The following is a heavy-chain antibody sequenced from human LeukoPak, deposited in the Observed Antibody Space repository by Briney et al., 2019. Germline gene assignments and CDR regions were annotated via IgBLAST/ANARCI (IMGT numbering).Heavy chain of an antibody. CDR2: MNPNSGNT. CDR3: ARGMTTVTTSVY. V-gene: IGHV1-8*01. J-gene: IGHJ4*02. D-gene: IGHD4-17*01. Sequence: ASVKVSCKASGYTFTSYDINWVRQATGQGLEWMGWMNPNSGNTGYAQKFQGRVTMTRNTSISTAYMELSSLRSEDTAVYYCARGMTTVTTSVYWGQGTLVTVSS. CDR1: GYTFTSYD.